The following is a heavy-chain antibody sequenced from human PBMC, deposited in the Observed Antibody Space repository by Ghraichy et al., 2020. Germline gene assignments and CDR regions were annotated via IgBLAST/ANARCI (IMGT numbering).Heavy chain of an antibody. CDR2: IKQDGSEK. V-gene: IGHV3-7*01. J-gene: IGHJ4*02. CDR1: GFTFSSYW. D-gene: IGHD2-2*01. Sequence: LSLTCAASGFTFSSYWMSWVRQAPGKGLEWVANIKQDGSEKYYVDSVKGRFTISRDNAKNSLYLQINSLRAEDTAVYYCARDGYQLLDIFDYWGQGTLVTVSS. CDR3: ARDGYQLLDIFDY.